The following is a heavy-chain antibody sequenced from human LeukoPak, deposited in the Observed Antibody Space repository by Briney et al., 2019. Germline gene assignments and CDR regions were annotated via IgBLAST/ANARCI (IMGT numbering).Heavy chain of an antibody. CDR3: ARDRHDYNKTPFDP. CDR2: NFYSGYT. V-gene: IGHV4-59*01. D-gene: IGHD4-4*01. CDR1: GGSLSRFY. J-gene: IGHJ5*02. Sequence: GTPSPPLSVSGGSLSRFYRSWSRQAPGKGAGGGVYNFYSGYTKFNPSLKSRVTISVDTSTNQFSLKLSSVTAADTAVYYCARDRHDYNKTPFDPGGKGTLVTVS.